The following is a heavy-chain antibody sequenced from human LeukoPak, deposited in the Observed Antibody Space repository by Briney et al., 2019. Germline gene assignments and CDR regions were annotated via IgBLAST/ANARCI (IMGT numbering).Heavy chain of an antibody. Sequence: SXGTFSSYAIXXVRQAPGQGLXXXXRIIPIFGTANYAQKFQGRVTITADESTSTAYMELSSLRSEDTAVYYCARDLLSVGDAFDIWGQGTMVTVSS. CDR3: ARDLLSVGDAFDI. CDR2: IIPIFGTA. J-gene: IGHJ3*02. CDR1: XGTFSSYA. V-gene: IGHV1-69*15. D-gene: IGHD4-23*01.